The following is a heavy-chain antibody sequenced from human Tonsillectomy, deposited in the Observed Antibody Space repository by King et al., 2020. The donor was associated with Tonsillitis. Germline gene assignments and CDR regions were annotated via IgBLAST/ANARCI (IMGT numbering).Heavy chain of an antibody. CDR1: GFTFSSYN. Sequence: DVQLVESGGGLVKPGGSLRLSCAASGFTFSSYNMNWVRQAPGKGLEWVASISSSSTYIYYADSVRGRFTISRDSAKNSLYLQMNSLRAEDTAVYYCASDSFDYFYGMDVWGQGTTVTVSS. CDR3: ASDSFDYFYGMDV. D-gene: IGHD3-3*01. CDR2: ISSSSTYI. J-gene: IGHJ6*02. V-gene: IGHV3-21*01.